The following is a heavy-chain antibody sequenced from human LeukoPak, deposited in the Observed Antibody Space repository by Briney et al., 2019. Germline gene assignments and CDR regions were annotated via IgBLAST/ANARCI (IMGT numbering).Heavy chain of an antibody. CDR2: IIPIFGTA. V-gene: IGHV1-69*13. Sequence: ASVEVSCKASGGTFSSYAISWVRQAPGQGLEWMGGIIPIFGTANYAQKFQGRVTITADESTSTAYMELSSLRSEDTALYHCARKGLGGELGGFDSWGQGTLVTVSS. CDR3: ARKGLGGELGGFDS. CDR1: GGTFSSYA. D-gene: IGHD1-7*01. J-gene: IGHJ4*02.